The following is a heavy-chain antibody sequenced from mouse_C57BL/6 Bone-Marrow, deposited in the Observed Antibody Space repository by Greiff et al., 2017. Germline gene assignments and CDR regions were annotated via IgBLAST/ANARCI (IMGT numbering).Heavy chain of an antibody. J-gene: IGHJ2*01. Sequence: QVQLQQAGAELVRPGTSVKVSCKASGYSFTNYLIEWVKQRPGQGLEWIGVINPGSGGTNYNEKFKGKATLTADNSTSTAYMQLSSQTSEHSAVDFCARNGLMRPERYWGQGTTPTVSS. D-gene: IGHD2-4*01. CDR1: GYSFTNYL. CDR3: ARNGLMRPERY. V-gene: IGHV1-54*01. CDR2: INPGSGGT.